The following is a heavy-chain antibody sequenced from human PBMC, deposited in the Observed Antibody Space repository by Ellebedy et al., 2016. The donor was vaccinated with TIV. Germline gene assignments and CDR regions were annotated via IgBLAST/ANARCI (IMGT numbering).Heavy chain of an antibody. Sequence: SETLSLTCTVSGGSISSSSYYWGWIRQPPGKGLEWIGSIYYSGSTYYNPSLKSRVTISVDTSKNQFSLKLSSVTAADTAVYYCARGREYSGSYFLSDYYYYGMDVWGQGTTVTVSS. D-gene: IGHD1-26*01. CDR2: IYYSGST. CDR3: ARGREYSGSYFLSDYYYYGMDV. V-gene: IGHV4-39*01. J-gene: IGHJ6*02. CDR1: GGSISSSSYY.